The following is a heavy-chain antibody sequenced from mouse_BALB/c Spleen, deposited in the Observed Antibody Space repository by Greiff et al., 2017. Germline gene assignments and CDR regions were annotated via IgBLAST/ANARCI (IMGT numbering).Heavy chain of an antibody. J-gene: IGHJ2*01. CDR2: ILPGSGST. D-gene: IGHD2-3*01. CDR3: ARRNYDGYYGY. V-gene: IGHV1-9*01. CDR1: GYTFSSYW. Sequence: VKLQESGAELMKPGASVKISCKATGYTFSSYWIEWVKQRPGHGLEWIGEILPGSGSTNYNEKFKGKATFTADTSSNTAYMQLSSLTSEDSAVYYCARRNYDGYYGYWGQGTTLTVSS.